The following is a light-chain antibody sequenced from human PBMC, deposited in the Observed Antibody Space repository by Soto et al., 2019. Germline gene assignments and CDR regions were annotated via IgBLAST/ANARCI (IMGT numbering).Light chain of an antibody. CDR3: QQSFGNPG. CDR1: QNIGRF. Sequence: DIQVTHSPYSLSASIGDRVTITCRASQNIGRFLNWYQQKPGKAPELLIYAASNLQSGVPSRFSGSGSGTDFTLTIAGLQPEDFATYHCQQSFGNPGFGPGTKVDIK. CDR2: AAS. V-gene: IGKV1-39*01. J-gene: IGKJ3*01.